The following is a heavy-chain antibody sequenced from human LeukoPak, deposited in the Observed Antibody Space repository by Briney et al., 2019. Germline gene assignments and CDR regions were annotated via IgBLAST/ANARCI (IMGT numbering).Heavy chain of an antibody. V-gene: IGHV1-69*13. J-gene: IGHJ4*02. CDR1: GYTFTSYG. D-gene: IGHD3-10*01. CDR3: ALLGYYYGSGSYPPFDY. Sequence: SVKVSCKASGYTFTSYGISWVRQAPGQGLEWMGGIIPIFGTANYAQKFQGRVTITADESTSTAYMELSSLRSEDTAVYYCALLGYYYGSGSYPPFDYWGQGTLVTVSS. CDR2: IIPIFGTA.